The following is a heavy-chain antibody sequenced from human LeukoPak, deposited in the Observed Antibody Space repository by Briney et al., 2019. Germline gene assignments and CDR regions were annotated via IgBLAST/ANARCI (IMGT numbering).Heavy chain of an antibody. CDR3: ARVSGSYFDY. J-gene: IGHJ4*02. V-gene: IGHV4-4*02. D-gene: IGHD1-26*01. CDR2: IYYSGST. Sequence: SGTLSLTCAVSGGSISSSDWWSWVRQHPGKGLEWLGQIYYSGSTNYNPSLKSRVTISVDKSKNQFSLKLSSVTAADTAVYYWARVSGSYFDYWGQGTLVTVSS. CDR1: GGSISSSDW.